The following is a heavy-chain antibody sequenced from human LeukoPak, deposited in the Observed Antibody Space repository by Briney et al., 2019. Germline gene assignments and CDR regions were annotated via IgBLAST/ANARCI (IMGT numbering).Heavy chain of an antibody. J-gene: IGHJ4*02. Sequence: SSVKVSCKASGGTFSSYAISWVRQAPGQGLEWMGGVIPIFGTANYAQKFQGRVTITADESTSTAYMELSSLRSEDTAVYYCARGSDQSTRQLWYYFDYWGQGTLVTVSS. CDR3: ARGSDQSTRQLWYYFDY. V-gene: IGHV1-69*01. CDR2: VIPIFGTA. CDR1: GGTFSSYA. D-gene: IGHD5-18*01.